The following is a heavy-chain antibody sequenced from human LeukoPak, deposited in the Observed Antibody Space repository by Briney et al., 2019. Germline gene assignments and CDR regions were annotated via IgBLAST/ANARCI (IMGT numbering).Heavy chain of an antibody. D-gene: IGHD6-13*01. CDR1: GGSISSYY. J-gene: IGHJ5*02. CDR3: ASLGGAAAGTSRDNWFDP. Sequence: KPSETLSLTCTVSGGSISSYYWSWIRQPPGKGLEWIGYIYYSGSTNYNPSLKSRVTISVDTSKNQFSLKLSSVTAADTAVYYCASLGGAAAGTSRDNWFDPWGQGTLVTVSS. CDR2: IYYSGST. V-gene: IGHV4-59*08.